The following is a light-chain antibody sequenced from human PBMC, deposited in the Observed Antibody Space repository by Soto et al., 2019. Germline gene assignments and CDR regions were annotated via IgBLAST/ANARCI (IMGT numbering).Light chain of an antibody. CDR1: QNINKW. Sequence: DIQMTQSPSTLSASVGERVTINCRARQNINKWLAWYQQRPGKAPNLLIHKASTLEVGVPSRFSGSASGTEFTLTISSLQHDDFAVYFCLQYNVYPLSFGGGTKVEIK. CDR2: KAS. V-gene: IGKV1-5*03. CDR3: LQYNVYPLS. J-gene: IGKJ4*01.